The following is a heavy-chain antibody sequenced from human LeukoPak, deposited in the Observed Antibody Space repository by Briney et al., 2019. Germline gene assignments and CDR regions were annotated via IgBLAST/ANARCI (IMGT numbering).Heavy chain of an antibody. CDR3: ARGGRDGYNSDY. Sequence: SETLSLTCTVSGGSISSYYWGWIRQPPGKGLEWIGYIYYSGSTNYNPSLKSRVTISADTSKNQFSLKLSSVTAADTAVYYCARGGRDGYNSDYWGQGTLVTVSS. J-gene: IGHJ4*02. D-gene: IGHD5-24*01. CDR1: GGSISSYY. CDR2: IYYSGST. V-gene: IGHV4-59*01.